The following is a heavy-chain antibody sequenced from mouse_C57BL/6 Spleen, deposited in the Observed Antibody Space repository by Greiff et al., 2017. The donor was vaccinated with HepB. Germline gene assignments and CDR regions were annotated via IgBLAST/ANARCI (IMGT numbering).Heavy chain of an antibody. J-gene: IGHJ2*01. V-gene: IGHV1-4*01. CDR3: ARGGVTYYFDY. Sequence: VQLQQSGAELARPGASVKMSCKASGYTFTSYTMHWVKQRPGQGLEWIGYINPSSGYTKYNQKFKDKATITADKSSSTAYMQLSSLTSEDSAVYYCARGGVTYYFDYWGQGTTLTVSS. D-gene: IGHD2-2*01. CDR2: INPSSGYT. CDR1: GYTFTSYT.